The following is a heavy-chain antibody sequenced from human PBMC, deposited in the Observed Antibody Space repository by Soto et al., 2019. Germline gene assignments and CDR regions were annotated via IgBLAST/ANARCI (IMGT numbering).Heavy chain of an antibody. CDR1: GGTFSSYA. J-gene: IGHJ6*02. CDR3: ATQMGYYYDSSGPLYGMDV. V-gene: IGHV1-69*13. Sequence: GASVKLSCKASGGTFSSYASSWVRQAPGQGLEWMGGIIPIFGTANYAQKFQGRVTITADESTSTAYMELSSLRSEDTAVYYCATQMGYYYDSSGPLYGMDVWGQGTTVTVSS. D-gene: IGHD3-22*01. CDR2: IIPIFGTA.